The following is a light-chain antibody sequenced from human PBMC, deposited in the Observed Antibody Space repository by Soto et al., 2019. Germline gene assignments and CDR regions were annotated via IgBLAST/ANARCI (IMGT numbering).Light chain of an antibody. J-gene: IGLJ2*01. Sequence: QSVLTQPASVSGSPGQSITISCSGTSSDVGDYYYVSWYQQHPGTAPKLLIYGVTDRPPGVSHRFSGTRSDSTASLTISGLQDEEEEDYYCSSFTRSSNLLFGGGTKLTVL. V-gene: IGLV2-14*01. CDR1: SSDVGDYYY. CDR3: SSFTRSSNLL. CDR2: GVT.